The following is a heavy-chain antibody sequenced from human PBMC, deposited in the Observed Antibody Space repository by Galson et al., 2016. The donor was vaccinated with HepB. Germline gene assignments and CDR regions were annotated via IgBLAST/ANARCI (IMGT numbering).Heavy chain of an antibody. CDR3: ARGRAQQDGYDY. V-gene: IGHV4-4*02. D-gene: IGHD6-25*01. J-gene: IGHJ4*02. Sequence: SETLSLTCGVSGASINNRNWWSWVRQPPGQGLEWIGEIYRSGSTNYKPSLRSRVTMSVDKSRNQFSLRLTSVPAADTAVYYRARGRAQQDGYDYWGQGALVIVSS. CDR1: GASINNRNW. CDR2: IYRSGST.